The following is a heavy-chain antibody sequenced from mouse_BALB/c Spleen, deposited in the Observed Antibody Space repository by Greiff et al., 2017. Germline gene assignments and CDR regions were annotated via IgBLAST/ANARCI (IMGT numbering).Heavy chain of an antibody. CDR1: GYAFSSSW. CDR2: IYPGDGDT. D-gene: IGHD1-1*01. Sequence: QVHLQQSGPELVKPGASVKISCKASGYAFSSSWMNWVKQRPGQGLEWIGRIYPGDGDTNYNGKFKGKATLTADKSSSTAYMQLSSLTSVDSAVYFCARGDSSDEGDYALAYWGQGTLVTVSA. V-gene: IGHV1-82*01. J-gene: IGHJ3*01. CDR3: ARGDSSDEGDYALAY.